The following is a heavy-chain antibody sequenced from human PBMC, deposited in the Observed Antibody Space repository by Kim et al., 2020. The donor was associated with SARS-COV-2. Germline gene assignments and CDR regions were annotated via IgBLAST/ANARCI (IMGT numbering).Heavy chain of an antibody. J-gene: IGHJ4*02. D-gene: IGHD6-19*01. V-gene: IGHV3-15*01. CDR3: TTDPIAVAGRENY. Sequence: YPPPVNGRFTSSRDDSKNTLYLQMNSLKTEDTAVYYCTTDPIAVAGRENYWGQGTLVTVSS.